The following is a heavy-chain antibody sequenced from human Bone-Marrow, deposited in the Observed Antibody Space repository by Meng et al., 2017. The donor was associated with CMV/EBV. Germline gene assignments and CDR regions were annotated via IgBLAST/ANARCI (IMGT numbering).Heavy chain of an antibody. J-gene: IGHJ6*02. Sequence: GESLKISCAASGFTFSSYAMNWVRQAPGKGLEWVAVISYDGSNKYYADSVKGRFTISRDNSKHTLYLQMNGLRAEDTAVYYCSRDDYHDSSGYYWRYYYGMDVWGQGTTVTVSS. CDR1: GFTFSSYA. D-gene: IGHD3-22*01. V-gene: IGHV3-30-3*01. CDR2: ISYDGSNK. CDR3: SRDDYHDSSGYYWRYYYGMDV.